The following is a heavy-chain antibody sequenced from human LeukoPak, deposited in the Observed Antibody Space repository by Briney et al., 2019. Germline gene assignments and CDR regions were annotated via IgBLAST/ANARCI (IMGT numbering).Heavy chain of an antibody. CDR3: AKDPHIVVVPAANIGY. Sequence: PGGSLRLSCAASGFTFSSYAMGWVRQAPGKGLEWVSAISGSGGSTYYAGSVKGRFTISRDNSKNTLYLQMNSLRAEDTAVYYCAKDPHIVVVPAANIGYWGQGTLVTVSS. V-gene: IGHV3-23*01. CDR2: ISGSGGST. CDR1: GFTFSSYA. D-gene: IGHD2-2*01. J-gene: IGHJ4*02.